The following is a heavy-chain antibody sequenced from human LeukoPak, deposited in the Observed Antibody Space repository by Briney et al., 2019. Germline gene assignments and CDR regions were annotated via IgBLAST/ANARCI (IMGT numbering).Heavy chain of an antibody. CDR2: IYYTGST. Sequence: SETLSLTCTVSGDSINSYYWTWVRQPPGKGLEWIGYIYYTGSTNYNPSLKSRVTISVDTSKNQFSLKLSSVTAADTAVYYCARTTYYDILTGYYEHYYYYMDVWGKGTTVTVSS. D-gene: IGHD3-9*01. V-gene: IGHV4-59*08. CDR1: GDSINSYY. J-gene: IGHJ6*03. CDR3: ARTTYYDILTGYYEHYYYYMDV.